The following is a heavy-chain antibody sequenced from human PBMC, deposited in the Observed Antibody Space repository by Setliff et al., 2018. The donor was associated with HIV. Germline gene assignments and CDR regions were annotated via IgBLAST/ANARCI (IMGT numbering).Heavy chain of an antibody. CDR3: ATSPPGGSSVYIWGSDYFDY. V-gene: IGHV3-7*01. Sequence: GGSLRLSCVGSGFTFSTFWMNWVRQAPGKGLEWVANIEPGGSGKYYVDSVKGRFTISRDSSKNTLYLHLDSLTAEDSAVYYCATSPPGGSSVYIWGSDYFDYWGQGALVTVSS. CDR2: IEPGGSGK. D-gene: IGHD5-12*01. CDR1: GFTFSTFW. J-gene: IGHJ4*02.